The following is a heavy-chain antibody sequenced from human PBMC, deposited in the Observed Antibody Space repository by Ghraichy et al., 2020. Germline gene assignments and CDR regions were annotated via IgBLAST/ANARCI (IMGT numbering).Heavy chain of an antibody. D-gene: IGHD3-22*01. CDR1: GLTVRRNY. J-gene: IGHJ4*02. CDR2: IYSGDAT. V-gene: IGHV3-53*01. CDR3: ARGGYPTYYFDY. Sequence: LSLTCAASGLTVRRNYKSWVRQAPGRGLEWGSVIYSGDATYYADFVKGRFTISRDNPKNTVYLQMNSLRAEDTAVYYCARGGYPTYYFDYWGQGTLVTVSS.